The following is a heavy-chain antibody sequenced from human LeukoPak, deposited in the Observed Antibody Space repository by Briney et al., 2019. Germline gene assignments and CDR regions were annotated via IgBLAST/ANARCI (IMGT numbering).Heavy chain of an antibody. V-gene: IGHV4-34*01. D-gene: IGHD2-21*01. CDR3: AREARGGGRWFDP. Sequence: PETLSLTCAVYGGSLSGYYWSWIRPPPGKGLGWIGEINHSGSTNYNPSLKSRVTISVDTSKNQFSLKLSSVTAADTAVYYCAREARGGGRWFDPWGQGTLVTVSS. J-gene: IGHJ5*02. CDR2: INHSGST. CDR1: GGSLSGYY.